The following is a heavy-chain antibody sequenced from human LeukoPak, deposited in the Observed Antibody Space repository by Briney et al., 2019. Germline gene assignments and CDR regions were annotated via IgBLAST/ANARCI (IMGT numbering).Heavy chain of an antibody. CDR1: EFTLSNSH. CDR3: ARLRPLITYYDILTGYYNGSSYYYYYYMDV. J-gene: IGHJ6*03. D-gene: IGHD3-9*01. V-gene: IGHV3-21*01. Sequence: GGSLRLSCTASEFTLSNSHMNWVRQAPGKGLEWVSSIDSSGTYIYYADSVKGRFTISRDNAKNSLYLQMNSLRAEDTAVYYCARLRPLITYYDILTGYYNGSSYYYYYYMDVWGKGTTVTISS. CDR2: IDSSGTYI.